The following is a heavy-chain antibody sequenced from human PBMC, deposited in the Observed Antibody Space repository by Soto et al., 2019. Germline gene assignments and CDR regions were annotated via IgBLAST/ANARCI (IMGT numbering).Heavy chain of an antibody. V-gene: IGHV4-34*01. CDR3: ARGYHHDILAGLYFDY. J-gene: IGHJ4*02. Sequence: QVQLQQWGAGLLKPSETLSLTCAVYGGSFSGYYWSWIRQPPGKGLEWIGEINHSGNTNYNPSLKIRVTVSVDPSKNQSAHKLSSVTDADIAVYYYARGYHHDILAGLYFDYWGQGTLVTVSS. D-gene: IGHD3-9*01. CDR1: GGSFSGYY. CDR2: INHSGNT.